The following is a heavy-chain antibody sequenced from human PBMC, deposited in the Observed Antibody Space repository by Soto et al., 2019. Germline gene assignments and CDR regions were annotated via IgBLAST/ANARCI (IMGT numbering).Heavy chain of an antibody. CDR2: IYYSGST. D-gene: IGHD1-26*01. CDR1: GGSISNYY. CDR3: ARGGKSYFNSRSAP. Sequence: SETLSLTCTVSGGSISNYYWSWIRQPPGKGLEWIGYIYYSGSTNYNPSLKSRVTISVDMSKNQFSLKLSSVTAADTVVYYCARGGKSYFNSRSAPWGQGTLVTVSS. J-gene: IGHJ5*02. V-gene: IGHV4-59*01.